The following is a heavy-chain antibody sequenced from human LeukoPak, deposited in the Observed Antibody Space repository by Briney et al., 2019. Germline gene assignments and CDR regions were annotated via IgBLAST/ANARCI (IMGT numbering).Heavy chain of an antibody. D-gene: IGHD2-15*01. CDR3: ARQLLSGWFDP. CDR2: IYPGDSDT. V-gene: IGHV5-51*01. Sequence: GESLKISCKGSGHSFTSYWIGWVRQMPGKGLEWTGIIYPGDSDTRYSPSFQGQVTISADKSISTAYLQWSSLKASDTATYYCARQLLSGWFDPWGQGTLVTVSS. J-gene: IGHJ5*02. CDR1: GHSFTSYW.